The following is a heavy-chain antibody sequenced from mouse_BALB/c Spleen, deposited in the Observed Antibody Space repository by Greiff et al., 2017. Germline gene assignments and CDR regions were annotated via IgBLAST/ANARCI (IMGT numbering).Heavy chain of an antibody. V-gene: IGHV5-4*02. CDR2: ISDGGSYT. CDR3: ARDLDDGYYFAY. CDR1: GFTFSDYY. Sequence: DVMLVESGGGLVKPGGSLKLSCAASGFTFSDYYMYWVRQTPEKRLEWVATISDGGSYTYYPDSVKGRFTISRDNAKNNLYLQMSSLKSEDTAMYYCARDLDDGYYFAYWGQGTLVTVSA. D-gene: IGHD2-3*01. J-gene: IGHJ3*01.